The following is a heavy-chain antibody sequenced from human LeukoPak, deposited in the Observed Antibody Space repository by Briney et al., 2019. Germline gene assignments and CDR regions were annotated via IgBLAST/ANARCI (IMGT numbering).Heavy chain of an antibody. J-gene: IGHJ6*03. V-gene: IGHV4-59*01. D-gene: IGHD3-10*01. CDR2: IYYSGSA. CDR1: GGSISSYY. CDR3: ARTGSGSLRYYYYMDV. Sequence: PSETLSLTCTVSGGSISSYYWSWIRQPPGKGLEWIGYIYYSGSANYNPSLKSRVTISVDTSKNQFSLRLSSVTAADTAVYYCARTGSGSLRYYYYMDVWGKGTTVTISS.